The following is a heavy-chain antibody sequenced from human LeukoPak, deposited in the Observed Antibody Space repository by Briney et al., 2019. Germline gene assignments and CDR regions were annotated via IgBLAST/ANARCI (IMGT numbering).Heavy chain of an antibody. Sequence: GGSLRLSCAASGFTFSAYALHWVRLAPGKGLEFVSGVNSNGGNTYYANSVKGRFTISRDNSKNTLYLQMGSLRPEDMAVYHCARVILTGYYYDSWGQGTLVTVSS. J-gene: IGHJ4*02. CDR2: VNSNGGNT. CDR3: ARVILTGYYYDS. CDR1: GFTFSAYA. V-gene: IGHV3-64*01. D-gene: IGHD3-9*01.